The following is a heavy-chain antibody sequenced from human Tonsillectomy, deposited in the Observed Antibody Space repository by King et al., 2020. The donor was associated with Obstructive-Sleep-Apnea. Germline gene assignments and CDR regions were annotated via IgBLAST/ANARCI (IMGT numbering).Heavy chain of an antibody. CDR3: ALIRAYDILTVDY. D-gene: IGHD3-9*01. J-gene: IGHJ4*02. Sequence: ITLKESGPVLVKPPETLTLTCTVSGFSLSNARMGVSWIRHPPGKALEWRAHIFSNDEKSYSTSLKSRLTISKDTSKSQVVLTMTNMDPVDTATYYCALIRAYDILTVDYWGQGTLVTVSS. CDR2: IFSNDEK. CDR1: GFSLSNARMG. V-gene: IGHV2-26*01.